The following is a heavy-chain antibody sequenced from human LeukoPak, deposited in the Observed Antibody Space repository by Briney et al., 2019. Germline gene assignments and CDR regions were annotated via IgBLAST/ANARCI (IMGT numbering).Heavy chain of an antibody. CDR1: GGSISSYY. J-gene: IGHJ6*02. Sequence: SETLSLTSTVSGGSISSYYWRWIRQPPGKGLEWIGYIYYSGSTNYNPSLKSRVTISVDTSKNQFSLKLSSVTAADTAVYYCSRGRLIGADGTGYYSDIDDWGQGTTVTVSS. V-gene: IGHV4-59*01. CDR3: SRGRLIGADGTGYYSDIDD. CDR2: IYYSGST. D-gene: IGHD6-25*01.